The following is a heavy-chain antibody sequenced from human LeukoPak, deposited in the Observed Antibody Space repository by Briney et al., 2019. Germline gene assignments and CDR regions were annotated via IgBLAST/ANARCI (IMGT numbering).Heavy chain of an antibody. Sequence: SGGTLRLSCAASGFTFSNYGMTWVRQAPGKGLEWVSSISGSAATISYADSVKGRFTISRDNSKNTLYLQMNSLRAEDTAVYYCAKDSTQWPNIDYYYMDVWGKGTTVTISS. CDR1: GFTFSNYG. V-gene: IGHV3-23*01. CDR3: AKDSTQWPNIDYYYMDV. J-gene: IGHJ6*03. D-gene: IGHD6-19*01. CDR2: ISGSAATI.